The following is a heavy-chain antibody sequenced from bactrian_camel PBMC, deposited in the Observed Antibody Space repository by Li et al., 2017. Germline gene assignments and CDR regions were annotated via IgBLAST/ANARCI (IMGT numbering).Heavy chain of an antibody. CDR2: IASDGTT. Sequence: HVQLVESGGGSVQSGGSLTLSCVGTKSTASADCMAWFRRPPGKEREGVGTIASDGTTGYSNSVKGRFTLSKDNVKNILYLQMNSPRPEDTAVYYCAAGRASGGYCIGLPRLMDYWGQGTQVTVS. CDR3: AAGRASGGYCIGLPRLMDY. CDR1: KSTASADC. J-gene: IGHJ4*01. V-gene: IGHV3S53*01. D-gene: IGHD5*01.